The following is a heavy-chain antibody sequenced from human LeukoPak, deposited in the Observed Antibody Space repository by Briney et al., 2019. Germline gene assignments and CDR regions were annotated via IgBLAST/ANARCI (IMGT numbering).Heavy chain of an antibody. CDR2: ISSSGTTI. CDR1: GFTFSSFE. CDR3: AREGYASGTYYKNFDY. V-gene: IGHV3-48*03. Sequence: PGGSLRLSCAASGFTFSSFEMNWVRQAPGKGLEWVSYISSSGTTIYYADSVKGRFTISRDNAKNSLYLQMNSLRAEDTAVYYCAREGYASGTYYKNFDYWGQGTLVTVSS. J-gene: IGHJ4*02. D-gene: IGHD3-10*01.